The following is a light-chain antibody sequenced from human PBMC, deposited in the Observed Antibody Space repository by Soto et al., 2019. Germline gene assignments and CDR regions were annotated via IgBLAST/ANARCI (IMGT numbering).Light chain of an antibody. J-gene: IGKJ4*01. CDR1: QGIGSW. V-gene: IGKV1-12*01. CDR3: QHANTFPVT. CDR2: GAS. Sequence: DIQMTQSPSTLSASVGDRVTITCRASQGIGSWLAWYQQKPGKAPKLLIYGASSLQTGVPSRFSGTGSGTDFTLTISSLQPEDFAVYYCQHANTFPVTFGGGTKVDIK.